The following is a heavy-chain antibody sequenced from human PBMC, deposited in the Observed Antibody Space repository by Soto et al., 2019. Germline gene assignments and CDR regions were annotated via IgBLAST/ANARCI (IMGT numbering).Heavy chain of an antibody. V-gene: IGHV3-23*01. CDR1: GFTFSSYA. CDR3: AKDPSGYCSGGRCYWFDP. D-gene: IGHD2-15*01. Sequence: GGSLRLSCAASGFTFSSYAMNWVRQAPGKGLEWVSGISGSGGNTHYADSVKGRFSISRENSKNTLFLQMNSLRVEDTAVYYCAKDPSGYCSGGRCYWFDPWGQGTLVTVSS. CDR2: ISGSGGNT. J-gene: IGHJ5*02.